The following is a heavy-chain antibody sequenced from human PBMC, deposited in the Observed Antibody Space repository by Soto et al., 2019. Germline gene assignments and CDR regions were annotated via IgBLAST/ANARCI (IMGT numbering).Heavy chain of an antibody. D-gene: IGHD3-3*01. J-gene: IGHJ3*02. Sequence: GGSLRLSCAASGFTFDDYAMHWVRQAPGKGLEWVSGISWNSGSIGYADSVKGRFTISRDNAKNSLYLQMNSLRAEDTALYYCVKDLGDVYYDFWSGVNDAFDIWGQGTMVTVSS. V-gene: IGHV3-9*01. CDR2: ISWNSGSI. CDR3: VKDLGDVYYDFWSGVNDAFDI. CDR1: GFTFDDYA.